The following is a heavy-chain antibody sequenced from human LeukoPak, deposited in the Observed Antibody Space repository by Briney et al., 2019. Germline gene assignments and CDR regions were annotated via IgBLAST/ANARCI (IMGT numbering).Heavy chain of an antibody. D-gene: IGHD6-6*01. CDR2: ISDSGSNT. V-gene: IGHV3-23*01. J-gene: IGHJ4*02. CDR1: GFSFNTCS. CDR3: ANSYSSSSAFYFDY. Sequence: PGGSLRLSCAASGFSFNTCSINWVRQTPGKGLEWVSSISDSGSNTYYADSVTGRFTISRDNSKNTVYLQLNSLRAEDTAIYYCANSYSSSSAFYFDYWGQGTLVTVSS.